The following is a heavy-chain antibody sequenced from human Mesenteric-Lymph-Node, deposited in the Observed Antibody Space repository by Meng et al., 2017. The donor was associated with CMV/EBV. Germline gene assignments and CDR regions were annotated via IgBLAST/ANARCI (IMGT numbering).Heavy chain of an antibody. J-gene: IGHJ4*02. Sequence: SETLSLICSVSGGSISSDDYYWSWIRQPPGKGLEWIGYISYTGSTYYNPSLRSRLSISLDTKTQFPLKLSSVTAADTAVYSCARQTTVTTCFDSWGQGTLVTVSS. CDR2: ISYTGST. D-gene: IGHD4-17*01. V-gene: IGHV4-30-4*08. CDR1: GGSISSDDYY. CDR3: ARQTTVTTCFDS.